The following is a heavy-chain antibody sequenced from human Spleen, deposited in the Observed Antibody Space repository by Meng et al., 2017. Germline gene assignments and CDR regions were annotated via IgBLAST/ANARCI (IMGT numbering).Heavy chain of an antibody. Sequence: QGQLVQAGAEVKKPGASVQVSCKPSGYNFPDYYIHWVRQAPGQGLEWMGWINPNSDGTNSAQKFQGRVTMTRDTSISTAYMHLTELTSDDTAIYYCARDCASTTCSFGFDFWGQGTLVTVSS. J-gene: IGHJ4*02. V-gene: IGHV1-2*02. CDR2: INPNSDGT. CDR3: ARDCASTTCSFGFDF. CDR1: GYNFPDYY. D-gene: IGHD2-2*01.